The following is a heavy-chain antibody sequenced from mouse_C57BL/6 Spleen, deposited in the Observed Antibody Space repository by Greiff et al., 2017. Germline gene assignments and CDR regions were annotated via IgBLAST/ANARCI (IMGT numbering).Heavy chain of an antibody. CDR1: GYTFTSYW. Sequence: VQLQQSGAELVKPGASVKMSCKASGYTFTSYWITWVKQRPGQGLEWIGDIYPGSGSTNYNEKFKSKATLTVDTSSSTAYMQLSSLTSEDSAVYYCARKGLYYSNLDYWGQGTTLTVSS. CDR3: ARKGLYYSNLDY. CDR2: IYPGSGST. J-gene: IGHJ2*01. V-gene: IGHV1-55*01. D-gene: IGHD2-5*01.